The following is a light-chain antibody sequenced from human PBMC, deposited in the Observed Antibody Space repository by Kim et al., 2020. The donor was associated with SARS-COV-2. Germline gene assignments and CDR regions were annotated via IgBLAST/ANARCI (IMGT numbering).Light chain of an antibody. CDR2: AAS. Sequence: DIQMTQSPSSLSASVGDRVTITCRASQSISDYLNWYQQKPGKAPKLLIYAASILQSGVPSRFSGSGSGTDFTLTISSLQPEDFATYYCQQSYGSPTFGQGTRLEIK. CDR1: QSISDY. CDR3: QQSYGSPT. J-gene: IGKJ5*01. V-gene: IGKV1-39*01.